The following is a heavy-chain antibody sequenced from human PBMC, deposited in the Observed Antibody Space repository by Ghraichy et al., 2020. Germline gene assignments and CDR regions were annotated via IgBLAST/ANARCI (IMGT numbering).Heavy chain of an antibody. Sequence: SETLPLTCTVSGGSVSSGSYYWSWIRQPPGKGLEWIGYIYYSGSTNYNPSLKSRVTISVDTSKNQFSLKLSSVTAADTAVYYCARVQGATGFDYWGQGTLVTVSS. CDR2: IYYSGST. V-gene: IGHV4-61*01. D-gene: IGHD1-26*01. CDR3: ARVQGATGFDY. J-gene: IGHJ4*02. CDR1: GGSVSSGSYY.